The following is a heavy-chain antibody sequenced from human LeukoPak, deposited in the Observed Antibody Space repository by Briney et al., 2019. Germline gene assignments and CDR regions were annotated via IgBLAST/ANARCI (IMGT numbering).Heavy chain of an antibody. CDR3: ARDSYGDYYFDY. Sequence: ASVKVSCKASGYTFIDYYVHWVRQAPGQGVEWMGWINPNSGGTNFAQKFQARVTMTRDTSISTAYMELSRLTSDDTAVYYCARDSYGDYYFDYWGQGTLVTVSS. V-gene: IGHV1-2*02. J-gene: IGHJ4*02. CDR2: INPNSGGT. CDR1: GYTFIDYY. D-gene: IGHD4-17*01.